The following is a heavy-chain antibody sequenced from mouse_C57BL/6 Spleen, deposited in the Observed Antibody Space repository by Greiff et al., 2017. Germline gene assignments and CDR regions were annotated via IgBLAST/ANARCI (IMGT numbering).Heavy chain of an antibody. CDR1: GYSFTGYY. CDR3: ATDYYGSSYGDY. CDR2: INPSTGGT. Sequence: VQLKESGPELVKPGASVKISCKASGYSFTGYYMNWVKQSPEKSLEWIGEINPSTGGTTYNQKFKAKATLTVDKSSSTAYMQLKSLTSEDSAVYYCATDYYGSSYGDYWGQGTTLTVSS. J-gene: IGHJ2*01. V-gene: IGHV1-42*01. D-gene: IGHD1-1*01.